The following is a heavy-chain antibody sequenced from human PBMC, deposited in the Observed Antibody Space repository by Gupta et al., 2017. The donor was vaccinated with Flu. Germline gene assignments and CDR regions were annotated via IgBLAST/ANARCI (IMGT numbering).Heavy chain of an antibody. J-gene: IGHJ4*02. Sequence: QVQLVESGGGVVQPGRSLRLSCAAPGFTFSNYGMQWVRQAPGKGLEWVAIISYDGSNKYYAESVKGRFTISRDNSKNTLYLQMNSLRAEDTAVYYCVKDNRGIVVVTAIPFEYWGQGTLVTVSS. CDR2: ISYDGSNK. D-gene: IGHD2-21*02. CDR3: VKDNRGIVVVTAIPFEY. V-gene: IGHV3-30*18. CDR1: GFTFSNYG.